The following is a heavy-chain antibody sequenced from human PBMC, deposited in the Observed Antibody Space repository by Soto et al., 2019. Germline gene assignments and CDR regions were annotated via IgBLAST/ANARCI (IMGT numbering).Heavy chain of an antibody. Sequence: GGSLRLSCAASGFTFSTYAMSWVRQAPGKGLEWVVGISASGDNSYYADSVKGRFTISRDNSKGILYLQMNNLRAEDTAVYYCADGGEWSFNFVYSGKGTLVTVSS. CDR1: GFTFSTYA. D-gene: IGHD3-3*01. J-gene: IGHJ4*02. CDR2: ISASGDNS. CDR3: ADGGEWSFNFVY. V-gene: IGHV3-23*01.